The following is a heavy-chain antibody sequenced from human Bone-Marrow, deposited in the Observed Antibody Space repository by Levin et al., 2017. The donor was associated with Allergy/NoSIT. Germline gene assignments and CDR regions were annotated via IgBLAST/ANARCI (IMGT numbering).Heavy chain of an antibody. CDR1: GFTFSSYG. Sequence: PGGSLRLSCAASGFTFSSYGMHWVRQAPGKGLEWVAVISYDGSNKYYADSVKGRFTISRDNSKNTLYLQMNSLRAEDTAVYYCAKDVLMVYAGHPGMDVWGQGTTVTVSS. CDR2: ISYDGSNK. V-gene: IGHV3-30*18. CDR3: AKDVLMVYAGHPGMDV. J-gene: IGHJ6*02. D-gene: IGHD2-8*01.